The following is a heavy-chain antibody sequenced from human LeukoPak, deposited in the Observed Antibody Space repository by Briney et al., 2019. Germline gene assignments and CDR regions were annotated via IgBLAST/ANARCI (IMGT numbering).Heavy chain of an antibody. CDR2: ISSGSSTI. V-gene: IGHV3-48*01. Sequence: GGSLRLSCAASGFTFSTYSMNWVRQAPGKGLEWVSYISSGSSTIYYADSMKGRFTISRDNAKNSLYLQMNSLRVEDTAVYYCASRRESFDYWGQGTLVTVSS. J-gene: IGHJ4*02. CDR1: GFTFSTYS. CDR3: ASRRESFDY.